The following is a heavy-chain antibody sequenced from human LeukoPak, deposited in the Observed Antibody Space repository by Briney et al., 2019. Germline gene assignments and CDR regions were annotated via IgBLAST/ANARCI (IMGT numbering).Heavy chain of an antibody. CDR1: GGTFSSYA. CDR3: ARESHYYYYYMDV. Sequence: SVKVSCKASGGTFSSYAISWVRQAPGQGLEWKGRIIPIFGTANYAQKFQRRVTITTDESTSTAYMELSSLRSEDTAVYYCARESHYYYYYMDVWGKGTTVTVSS. J-gene: IGHJ6*03. CDR2: IIPIFGTA. V-gene: IGHV1-69*05.